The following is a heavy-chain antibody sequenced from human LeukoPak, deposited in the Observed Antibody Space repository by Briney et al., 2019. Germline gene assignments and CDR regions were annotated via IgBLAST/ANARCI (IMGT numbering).Heavy chain of an antibody. J-gene: IGHJ3*02. CDR1: GGSIISGACY. CDR2: LYYSGST. CDR3: ASGLLDADAFDI. V-gene: IGHV4-30-4*01. D-gene: IGHD2-21*01. Sequence: PSQTLSLTCTVLGGSIISGACYWSWIRQPPGKGRERIGYLYYSGSTYYNSSLKSRVSISVDTSKKQFSLMLSSVTAADTAVYYCASGLLDADAFDIWGQGTMVTVSS.